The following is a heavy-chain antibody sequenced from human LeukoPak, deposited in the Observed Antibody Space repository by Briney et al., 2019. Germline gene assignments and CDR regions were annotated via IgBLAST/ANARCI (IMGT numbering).Heavy chain of an antibody. CDR1: RYSFTDYY. J-gene: IGHJ5*02. CDR3: ARADRLHGGPYLIGP. Sequence: ASVKVSCKTSRYSFTDYYMHWVRQAPGQGLEWMGWINPNSGGTSSAQKFQGRVTMTRDTSITTVYMEMSWLTSDDTAIYYCARADRLHGGPYLIGPWGQGTLVTVSS. D-gene: IGHD2-21*01. CDR2: INPNSGGT. V-gene: IGHV1-2*02.